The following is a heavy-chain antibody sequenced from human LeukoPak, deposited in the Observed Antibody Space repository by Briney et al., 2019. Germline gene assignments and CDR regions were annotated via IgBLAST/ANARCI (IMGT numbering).Heavy chain of an antibody. J-gene: IGHJ6*03. CDR3: ARVPAVAGRYYYYYYYMDV. CDR2: INQDGSEN. V-gene: IGHV3-7*01. CDR1: GFTFSSYW. Sequence: GGSLRLSCAASGFTFSSYWMSWVRQAPGKGLEWVANINQDGSENYYVDSVRGRFTISRDNAKNSLHLQMNSLRAEDTAVYYCARVPAVAGRYYYYYYYMDVWGKGTTVTVSS. D-gene: IGHD6-19*01.